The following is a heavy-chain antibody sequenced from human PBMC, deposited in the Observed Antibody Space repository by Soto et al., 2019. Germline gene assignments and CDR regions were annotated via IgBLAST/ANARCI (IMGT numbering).Heavy chain of an antibody. D-gene: IGHD2-2*01. V-gene: IGHV3-11*01. J-gene: IGHJ4*02. CDR1: GFTFSDYY. Sequence: VQLVESGGALVKPGGSLRLSCAASGFTFSDYYMSWIRQAPGKGLEWVSYISSSCSTIYYADSVTSRFTISRDNAKNSLYLQMNTLRAEDTAVYYCARTASTNSPLDYWGQGTLVTVSS. CDR3: ARTASTNSPLDY. CDR2: ISSSCSTI.